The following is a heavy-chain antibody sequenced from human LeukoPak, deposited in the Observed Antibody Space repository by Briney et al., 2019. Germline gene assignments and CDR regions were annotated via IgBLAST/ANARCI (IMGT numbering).Heavy chain of an antibody. CDR2: INHSGST. Sequence: PSETLSLTCAVYGGSFSAHHWSWVRQPPGKGLEWIGEINHSGSTNYNPSLKSRVTISVDTSKNQFSLKLSSVTAADTAVYYCATVLGLDGYPEYDFDYWGQGTLVTVSS. D-gene: IGHD5-24*01. V-gene: IGHV4-34*01. J-gene: IGHJ4*02. CDR3: ATVLGLDGYPEYDFDY. CDR1: GGSFSAHH.